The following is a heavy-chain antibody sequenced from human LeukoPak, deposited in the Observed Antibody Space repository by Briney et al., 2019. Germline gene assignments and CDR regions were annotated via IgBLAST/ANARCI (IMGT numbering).Heavy chain of an antibody. CDR1: GYSISSGYY. D-gene: IGHD2-15*01. CDR2: IYHSGST. V-gene: IGHV4-38-2*02. CDR3: ARDGGVVADEGRGAFDI. J-gene: IGHJ3*02. Sequence: PSETLSLTCTVSGYSISSGYYWGWIRQPPGKGLEWIGSIYHSGSTYYNPSLKSRVTISVDTSKNQFSLKLSSVTAADTAVYYCARDGGVVADEGRGAFDIWGQGTMVTVSS.